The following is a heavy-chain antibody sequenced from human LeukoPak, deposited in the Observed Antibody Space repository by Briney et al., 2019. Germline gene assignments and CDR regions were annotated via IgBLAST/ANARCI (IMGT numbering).Heavy chain of an antibody. Sequence: SETLSLTCTVSGGSISSYYWSWIRQPAGKGLEWIGRIYTSGSTNYNPSLKSRVTISVDKSKNQISLKLSSVTAADTAVYYCARGIPNWGSEVDYFDFWGQGTLVTVSS. D-gene: IGHD7-27*01. CDR3: ARGIPNWGSEVDYFDF. J-gene: IGHJ4*02. CDR2: IYTSGST. V-gene: IGHV4-4*07. CDR1: GGSISSYY.